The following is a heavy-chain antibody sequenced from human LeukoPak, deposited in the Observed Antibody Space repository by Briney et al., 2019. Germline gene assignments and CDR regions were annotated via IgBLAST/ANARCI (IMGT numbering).Heavy chain of an antibody. CDR1: GYTFTGYY. V-gene: IGHV1-2*02. CDR3: ARGPPYTTTWTPSGVYMDV. Sequence: ASVKVFCKASGYTFTGYYMHWVRQAPGQGLEWMGWINPNSGGTNYAQKFQGRVTMTRDTSISTAYMELSRLTSDDTAVYYCARGPPYTTTWTPSGVYMDVWDKGTTVTVSS. D-gene: IGHD6-13*01. CDR2: INPNSGGT. J-gene: IGHJ6*03.